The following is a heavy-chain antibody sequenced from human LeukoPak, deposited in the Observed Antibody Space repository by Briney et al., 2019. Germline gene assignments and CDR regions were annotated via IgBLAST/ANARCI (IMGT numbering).Heavy chain of an antibody. CDR2: INAGNGNT. D-gene: IGHD3-22*01. V-gene: IGHV1-3*01. J-gene: IGHJ5*02. CDR1: GYTFTSYA. CDR3: ARGSRDSGYSLPFDP. Sequence: ASVNVSCMASGYTFTSYAMHWVRQAPGQRLEWLGWINAGNGNTKYSQKFQGRVTITRDTSASTAYMELSSLRSEDTAVYYCARGSRDSGYSLPFDPWGQGTLVTVSS.